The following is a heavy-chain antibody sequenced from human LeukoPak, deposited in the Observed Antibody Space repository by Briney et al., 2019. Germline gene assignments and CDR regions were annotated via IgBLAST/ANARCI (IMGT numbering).Heavy chain of an antibody. Sequence: ASVKVSCKASGYSFTRNDINWVRQAAGQGLGWMGWMNPNSGNTGYAQKFQGRVTITRNTSISTAYMELSSLRSEDTAVYYCARGAVAARRRSGYNWFDPWGQGTLVTVSS. D-gene: IGHD6-6*01. V-gene: IGHV1-8*01. CDR2: MNPNSGNT. J-gene: IGHJ5*02. CDR3: ARGAVAARRRSGYNWFDP. CDR1: GYSFTRND.